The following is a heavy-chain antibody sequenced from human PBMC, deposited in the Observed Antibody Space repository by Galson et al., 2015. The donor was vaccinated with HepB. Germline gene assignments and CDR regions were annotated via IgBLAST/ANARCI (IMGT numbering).Heavy chain of an antibody. D-gene: IGHD1-26*01. CDR3: ARLPLTREPRDWYFDL. Sequence: QSGAEVKKPGESLKISCKGSGYSFTSYWIGGVRQMPGKGLEWMGIIYPGDSDTRYSPSFQGQVTISADKSISTAYLQWSSLKASDTAMYYCARLPLTREPRDWYFDLWGRGTLVTVSS. J-gene: IGHJ2*01. V-gene: IGHV5-51*01. CDR1: GYSFTSYW. CDR2: IYPGDSDT.